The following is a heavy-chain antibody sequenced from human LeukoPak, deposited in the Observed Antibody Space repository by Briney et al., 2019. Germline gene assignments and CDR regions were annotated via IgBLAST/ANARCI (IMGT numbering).Heavy chain of an antibody. Sequence: ASVKVSCKASGYTFTGYYMHWVRQAPGQGLEWMGWINPNSGGTNYAQKFQGRVTITRDTSIRTAYMELTNLRSEDTAVYYCARVDGSPDYWGQGTLVTVSS. J-gene: IGHJ4*02. V-gene: IGHV1-2*02. D-gene: IGHD2-15*01. CDR3: ARVDGSPDY. CDR1: GYTFTGYY. CDR2: INPNSGGT.